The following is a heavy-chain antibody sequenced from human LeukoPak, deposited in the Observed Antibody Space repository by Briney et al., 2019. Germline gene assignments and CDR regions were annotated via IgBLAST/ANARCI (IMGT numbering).Heavy chain of an antibody. J-gene: IGHJ4*02. CDR1: GFTFGDYA. V-gene: IGHV3-49*04. Sequence: GGSLRLACTASGFTFGDYAMSWVRQAPGKGLEWVGFIRSKAYGGTTEYAASLKGRLTISRDDSKSIAYLQMNSLKTEDTALYYCTRSGWGTRGYFDYWGQGTLVTVSS. CDR2: IRSKAYGGTT. D-gene: IGHD1-1*01. CDR3: TRSGWGTRGYFDY.